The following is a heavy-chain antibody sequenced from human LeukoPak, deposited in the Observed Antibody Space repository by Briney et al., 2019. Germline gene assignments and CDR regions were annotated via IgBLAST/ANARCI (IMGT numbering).Heavy chain of an antibody. CDR1: RGSISSSSYY. J-gene: IGHJ4*02. CDR3: ARLPLGYISYGSGSYDY. Sequence: SETLSLTCTVPRGSISSSSYYSGWIRQPPGKGLEWIGSIYYSGSTYYNPSLKTRVTISVDTSKNQFSLKLSSVTAADTAVYYCARLPLGYISYGSGSYDYWGQGTLVTVSS. V-gene: IGHV4-39*01. CDR2: IYYSGST. D-gene: IGHD3-10*01.